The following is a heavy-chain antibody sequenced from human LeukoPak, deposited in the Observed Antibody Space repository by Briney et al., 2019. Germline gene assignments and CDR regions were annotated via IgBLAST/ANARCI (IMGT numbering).Heavy chain of an antibody. D-gene: IGHD5-18*01. Sequence: GSLRLSCAASGFTFSSYAMSWIRQPPGKGLEWIGEINHSGSTNYNPSLKSRVTISGDTSKNQSSLKLNSVTAADTAVYYCARGLEYSRSIDYWGQGTLVTVSS. V-gene: IGHV4-34*01. CDR3: ARGLEYSRSIDY. CDR1: GFTFSSYA. CDR2: INHSGST. J-gene: IGHJ4*02.